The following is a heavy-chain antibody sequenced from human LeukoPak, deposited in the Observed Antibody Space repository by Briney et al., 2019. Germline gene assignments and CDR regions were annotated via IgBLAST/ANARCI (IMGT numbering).Heavy chain of an antibody. J-gene: IGHJ6*02. D-gene: IGHD2-15*01. Sequence: PSETLSLTCTVSGGSISSSSYYWGWLRQPPGKGLAWIGSIYYSGSTYYNPSLKSRVTISVDTSKNQFSLKLSSVTAADTAVYYCAETPGVAFGGFYGMDVWGQGTTVTVSS. V-gene: IGHV4-39*01. CDR1: GGSISSSSYY. CDR2: IYYSGST. CDR3: AETPGVAFGGFYGMDV.